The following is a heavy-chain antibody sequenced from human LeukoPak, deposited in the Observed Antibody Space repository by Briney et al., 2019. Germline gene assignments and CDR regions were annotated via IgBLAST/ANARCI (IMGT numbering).Heavy chain of an antibody. CDR3: ARHGGTMFQH. J-gene: IGHJ1*01. V-gene: IGHV4-39*01. D-gene: IGHD2-15*01. CDR1: GGSISSSSYY. Sequence: SETLSLTCTVSGGSISSSSYYWGWIRQPLGKGLEWIGSIYYSGSTYYNPSLKSRVTISVDTSKNQFSLKLSSVTAADTAVYYCARHGGTMFQHWGQGTLVTVSS. CDR2: IYYSGST.